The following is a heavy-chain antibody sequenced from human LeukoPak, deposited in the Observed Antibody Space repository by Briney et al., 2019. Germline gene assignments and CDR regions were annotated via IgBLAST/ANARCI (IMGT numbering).Heavy chain of an antibody. J-gene: IGHJ4*02. V-gene: IGHV5-51*01. Sequence: GESLQISCQGSGSSFTSYWIGWVRQLPGKGLEGMGIIYSGDSDTRYNPSFQGHVTISGDKSISTAYLQWSSLKASDTAMYYCARRGCTNGVCYFDYWGQGTLVTVSS. D-gene: IGHD2-8*01. CDR1: GSSFTSYW. CDR3: ARRGCTNGVCYFDY. CDR2: IYSGDSDT.